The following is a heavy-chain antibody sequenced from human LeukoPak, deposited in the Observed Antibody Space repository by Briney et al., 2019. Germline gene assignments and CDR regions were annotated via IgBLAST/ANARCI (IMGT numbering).Heavy chain of an antibody. CDR3: AKDFPSMVRGVIHDAFDI. D-gene: IGHD3-10*01. CDR2: ISGSGGST. V-gene: IGHV3-23*01. J-gene: IGHJ3*02. CDR1: GFTFSSYA. Sequence: PGGSLRLSCAASGFTFSSYAMSWVRQAPGKGLEWLSAISGSGGSTYYADSVKGRFTISRDNSKNTLYLQMNSLGAEDTAVYYCAKDFPSMVRGVIHDAFDIWGQGTMVTVSS.